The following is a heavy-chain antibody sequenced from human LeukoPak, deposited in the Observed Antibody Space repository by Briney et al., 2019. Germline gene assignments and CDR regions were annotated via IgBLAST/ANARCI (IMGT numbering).Heavy chain of an antibody. Sequence: SVKVSCKASGGTFSSYAISWVRQAPGQGLEWMGGIIPIFCTANYAQKFQGRVTITAYESTSTAYMELSSLRSEDTAVYYCARAYCSSTSCYPVDYWGQGTLVTVSS. D-gene: IGHD2-2*01. J-gene: IGHJ4*02. V-gene: IGHV1-69*13. CDR2: IIPIFCTA. CDR1: GGTFSSYA. CDR3: ARAYCSSTSCYPVDY.